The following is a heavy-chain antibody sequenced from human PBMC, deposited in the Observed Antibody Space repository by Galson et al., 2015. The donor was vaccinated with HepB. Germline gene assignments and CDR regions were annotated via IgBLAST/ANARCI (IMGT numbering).Heavy chain of an antibody. J-gene: IGHJ6*03. Sequence: SLRLSCAASGFTSGLTFSSYAMSWVRQAPGKGLQWVSTISSSGGTTYYADSVEGRFTISRDNSKNTVYLQMNSLRADDTAVYYCAKAASRGDYYYNYMDVWGIGTTVTVSS. V-gene: IGHV3-23*01. CDR1: GFTSGLTFSSYA. CDR3: AKAASRGDYYYNYMDV. CDR2: ISSSGGTT.